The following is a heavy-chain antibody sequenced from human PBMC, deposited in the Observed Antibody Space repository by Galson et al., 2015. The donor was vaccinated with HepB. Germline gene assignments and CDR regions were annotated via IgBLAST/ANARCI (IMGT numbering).Heavy chain of an antibody. D-gene: IGHD6-19*01. J-gene: IGHJ6*02. Sequence: QSGAEVKKPGESLRISCKGSGYSFTSYWISWVRQMPGKGLEWMGRIDPSDSYTNYSPSFQGHVTISADKSISTAYLQWSSLKASDTAMYYCASSIPVAGFYYYYYGMDVWGQGTTVTVSS. CDR3: ASSIPVAGFYYYYYGMDV. CDR1: GYSFTSYW. CDR2: IDPSDSYT. V-gene: IGHV5-10-1*01.